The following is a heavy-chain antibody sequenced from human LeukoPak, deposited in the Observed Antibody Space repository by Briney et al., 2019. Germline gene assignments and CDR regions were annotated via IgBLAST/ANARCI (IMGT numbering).Heavy chain of an antibody. CDR2: ISAYNGNT. V-gene: IGHV1-18*01. CDR3: AINFWSGYPYYYYGMDV. D-gene: IGHD3-3*01. CDR1: GGTFSSYA. Sequence: ASVKVSCKASGGTFSSYAISWVRQAPGQGLEWMGWISAYNGNTDYARKLQGRVTMTTDTSTSTAYMELRSLRSDDTAVYYCAINFWSGYPYYYYGMDVWGQGTTVTVSS. J-gene: IGHJ6*02.